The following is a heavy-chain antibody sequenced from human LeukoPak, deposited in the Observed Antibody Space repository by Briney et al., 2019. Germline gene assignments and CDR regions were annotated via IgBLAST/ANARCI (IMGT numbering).Heavy chain of an antibody. CDR2: MNPNSGNT. CDR3: ARVTEEYSGYDSPFLDY. Sequence: ASVKVSCKASGYTFTSYDINWVRQATGQELEWMGWMNPNSGNTGYAQKFQGRVTMTRNTSISTAYMELSSLRSEDTAVYYCARVTEEYSGYDSPFLDYWGQGTLVTVSS. CDR1: GYTFTSYD. V-gene: IGHV1-8*01. D-gene: IGHD5-12*01. J-gene: IGHJ4*02.